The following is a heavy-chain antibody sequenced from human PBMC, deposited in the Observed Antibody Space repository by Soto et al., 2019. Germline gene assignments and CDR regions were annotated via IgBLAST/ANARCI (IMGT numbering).Heavy chain of an antibody. CDR3: AKDRDYDFWSGYSNYYGMDV. CDR1: GFTFSSYG. CDR2: ISYDGSNK. J-gene: IGHJ6*02. V-gene: IGHV3-30*18. Sequence: QVQLVESGGGVVQPGRSLRLSCAASGFTFSSYGMHWVRQAPGKGLEWVAVISYDGSNKYYADSVKGRFTISRDNSKKTLYLQMNSVRAEDTAVYYCAKDRDYDFWSGYSNYYGMDVWGQGTTVTVSS. D-gene: IGHD3-3*01.